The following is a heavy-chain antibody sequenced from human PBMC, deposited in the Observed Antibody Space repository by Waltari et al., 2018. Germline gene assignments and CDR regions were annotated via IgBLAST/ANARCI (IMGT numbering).Heavy chain of an antibody. J-gene: IGHJ4*02. CDR3: ARVKGYSSNWYYFDY. D-gene: IGHD6-13*01. Sequence: VQLVQSGAEVKRPGASLKVSCKASGYTFPSYAMHWVRQVPGKGLDGMGWINAGSGDTKYSQKFQARVTITRDTSASTAYMELSSQTSEDTAVYYCARVKGYSSNWYYFDYWGQGTLVTVSA. CDR1: GYTFPSYA. V-gene: IGHV1-3*01. CDR2: INAGSGDT.